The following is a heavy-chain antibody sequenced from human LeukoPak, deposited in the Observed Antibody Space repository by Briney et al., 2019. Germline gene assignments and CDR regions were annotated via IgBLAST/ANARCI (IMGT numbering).Heavy chain of an antibody. J-gene: IGHJ4*02. CDR2: IDWDEDK. CDR1: GFSLTPSGIC. V-gene: IGHV2-70*11. Sequence: SGPTLVNPTQTLTLTCTFSGFSLTPSGICVNWIRQPPGKALEWLARIDWDEDKYFDTSLKTRLTISKDTSKNQVVLRMINVDPGDTGTYYCARMGCGVYPNYFDFWGQGILVTVSS. D-gene: IGHD2-8*01. CDR3: ARMGCGVYPNYFDF.